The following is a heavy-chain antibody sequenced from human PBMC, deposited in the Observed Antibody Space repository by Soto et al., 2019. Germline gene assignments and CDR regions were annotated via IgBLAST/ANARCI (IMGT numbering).Heavy chain of an antibody. CDR3: AKEVWKQQLPKVFFDY. Sequence: GESLKISCAASGFTFSSYAMSWVRQAPGKGLEWVSAISGSGGSTYYADSVKGRFTISRDNSKNTLYLQMNSLRAEDTAVYYCAKEVWKQQLPKVFFDYWGQGTLVTVSS. CDR2: ISGSGGST. J-gene: IGHJ4*02. CDR1: GFTFSSYA. V-gene: IGHV3-23*01. D-gene: IGHD6-13*01.